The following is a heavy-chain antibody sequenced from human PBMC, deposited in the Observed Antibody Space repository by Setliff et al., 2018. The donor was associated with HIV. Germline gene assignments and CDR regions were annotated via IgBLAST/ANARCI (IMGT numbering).Heavy chain of an antibody. CDR1: GGSISSSSYY. CDR2: MYYSGST. Sequence: PSETLSLTCTVSGGSISSSSYYWGWIRQPPGKGLEWIGSMYYSGSTYYNPALKSRVTISVDTSKKQFSLKLSSVTAADTAVYYCARDGFWSGYIDYWGQGTLVTVSS. D-gene: IGHD3-3*01. CDR3: ARDGFWSGYIDY. J-gene: IGHJ4*02. V-gene: IGHV4-39*07.